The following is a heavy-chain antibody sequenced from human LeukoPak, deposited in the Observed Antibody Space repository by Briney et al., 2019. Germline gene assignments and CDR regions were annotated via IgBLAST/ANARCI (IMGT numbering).Heavy chain of an antibody. CDR1: DFSFTTYT. Sequence: GGSLRLSCAASDFSFTTYTMSRVRQAPGKGLEWVSYISSSGSTIYYADSVKGRFTISRDNSKNTLYLQMNSLRAEDTAVYYCARRAGAYSHPYDYWGQGTLVTVSS. CDR2: ISSSGSTI. CDR3: ARRAGAYSHPYDY. V-gene: IGHV3-48*01. J-gene: IGHJ4*02. D-gene: IGHD4/OR15-4a*01.